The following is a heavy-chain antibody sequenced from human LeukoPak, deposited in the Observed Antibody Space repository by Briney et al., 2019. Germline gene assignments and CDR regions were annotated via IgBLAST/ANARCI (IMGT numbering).Heavy chain of an antibody. D-gene: IGHD2-2*01. CDR1: GFTFSSYS. CDR3: ATIATSIAYGMDV. J-gene: IGHJ6*02. Sequence: GGSLRLSCAASGFTFSSYSMNWVRQAPGKGLEWVSVIYSGGSTYYADSVKGRFTISRDNSKNTLYLQMNSLGAEDTAVYYCATIATSIAYGMDVWGQGTTVTVSS. V-gene: IGHV3-53*01. CDR2: IYSGGST.